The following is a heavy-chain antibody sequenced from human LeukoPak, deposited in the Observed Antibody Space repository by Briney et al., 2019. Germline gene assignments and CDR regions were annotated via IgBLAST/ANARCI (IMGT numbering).Heavy chain of an antibody. CDR3: ARELDTAIIGHAFDI. D-gene: IGHD5-18*01. J-gene: IGHJ3*02. V-gene: IGHV3-23*01. CDR2: ITGSGDYT. CDR1: GFTFSTYA. Sequence: GGSLRLSCAASGFTFSTYAMAWVRQAPGNGLEWVSSITGSGDYTYYADSVKGRFTVSRDNAKNSLYLQMNSLRAEDTAVYYCARELDTAIIGHAFDIWGQGTMVTVSS.